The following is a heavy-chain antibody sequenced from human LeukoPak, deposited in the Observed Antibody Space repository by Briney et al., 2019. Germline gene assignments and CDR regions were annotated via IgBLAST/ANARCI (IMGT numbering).Heavy chain of an antibody. CDR2: ISSSGSTK. Sequence: PGGSLRLSCAVSGFTSEFTFSDYEMYWVRQAQGKGLEWVSYISSSGSTKYYADSVKGRFTISRDNAKNSLFLQMNSLRAEDTAVYYCATMTVASAFDYWGQGTLVTVSS. V-gene: IGHV3-48*03. CDR3: ATMTVASAFDY. J-gene: IGHJ4*02. D-gene: IGHD6-19*01. CDR1: GFTSEFTFSDYE.